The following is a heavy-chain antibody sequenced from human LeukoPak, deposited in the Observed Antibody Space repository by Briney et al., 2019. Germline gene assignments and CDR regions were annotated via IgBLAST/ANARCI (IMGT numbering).Heavy chain of an antibody. D-gene: IGHD3-10*01. CDR3: ARHRSWYYYGSGSYYDY. Sequence: SETLSLTCTVSGGSISGYYWSWIRQPPGKGLEWIGYIYYSGSTNYNPSLRSRVTISVDTSKNQFSLKLSSVTAADTAVYYCARHRSWYYYGSGSYYDYWGQGTLVTVSS. CDR1: GGSISGYY. CDR2: IYYSGST. J-gene: IGHJ4*02. V-gene: IGHV4-59*08.